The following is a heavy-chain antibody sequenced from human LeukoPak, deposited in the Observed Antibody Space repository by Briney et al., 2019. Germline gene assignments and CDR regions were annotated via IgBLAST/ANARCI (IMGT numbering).Heavy chain of an antibody. J-gene: IGHJ6*02. CDR1: GDSVSSNSAA. V-gene: IGHV6-1*01. CDR2: TYYRSKWYN. CDR3: ARSGYSYGYAAMDV. D-gene: IGHD5-18*01. Sequence: SQTLSLTCAISGDSVSSNSAAWNWIRQSPSRGLEWLGRTYYRSKWYNDYAVSVKGRITINPDTSMNQFSLHLNSVTPEDTAVYYCARSGYSYGYAAMDVWGQGTTVTVSS.